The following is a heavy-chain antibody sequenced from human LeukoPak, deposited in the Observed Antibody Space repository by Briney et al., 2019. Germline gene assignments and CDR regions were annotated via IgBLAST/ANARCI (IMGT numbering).Heavy chain of an antibody. V-gene: IGHV1-69*13. CDR2: IIPIFGTA. D-gene: IGHD3-3*01. CDR3: ARAPIEDFWSGSDPSWFDP. J-gene: IGHJ5*02. Sequence: SVKVSCKASGGTFSSYAISWVRQAPGQGLEWMGGIIPIFGTANYAQKFQGRVTITADESTSTAYMELSSLRSEDTAVYYCARAPIEDFWSGSDPSWFDPWGQGTLVTVSS. CDR1: GGTFSSYA.